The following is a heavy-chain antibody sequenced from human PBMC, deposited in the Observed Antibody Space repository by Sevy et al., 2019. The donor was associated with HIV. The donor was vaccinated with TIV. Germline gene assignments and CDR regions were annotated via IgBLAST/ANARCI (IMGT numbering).Heavy chain of an antibody. J-gene: IGHJ5*02. CDR1: GGSINSGDYY. CDR3: AREGTKGVWFDP. Sequence: SETLSLTCTVSGGSINSGDYYWSWIRQHPEKGREWIGYIFNTGSTYYNRSFKSRATISVDTSKNQFSLKLSLMTAADTAVYYCAREGTKGVWFDPWGQGTLVTVSS. CDR2: IFNTGST. D-gene: IGHD3-16*01. V-gene: IGHV4-31*03.